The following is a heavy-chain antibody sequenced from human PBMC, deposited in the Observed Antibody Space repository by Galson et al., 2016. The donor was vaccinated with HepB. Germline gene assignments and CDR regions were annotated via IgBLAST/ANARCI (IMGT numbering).Heavy chain of an antibody. V-gene: IGHV3-66*01. CDR1: GFTVSGSY. J-gene: IGHJ3*02. CDR2: IYSDGTT. CDR3: ASCVGWYRRCAFEI. D-gene: IGHD1-1*01. Sequence: SLRLSCAVSGFTVSGSYMSWVRQAPGKGLEWVSVIYSDGTTKYADSGEGGIIISRDNSKNTLYLQRNSLRAGDTAVYYCASCVGWYRRCAFEIWGQGTMVTVSS.